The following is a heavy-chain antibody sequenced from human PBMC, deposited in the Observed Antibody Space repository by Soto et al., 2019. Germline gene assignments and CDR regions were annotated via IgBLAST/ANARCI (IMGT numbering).Heavy chain of an antibody. D-gene: IGHD1-26*01. CDR2: ISYSGSP. Sequence: SETLSLTCTVSGVSVSRDYQWIWIRQPPGKGLEWIGHISYSGSPYYHPSLRSRLSISVDTSKNQFSLKVKSVTAADTAVYYCARAWDFWVQGTLVTVSS. V-gene: IGHV4-30-4*01. CDR3: ARAWDF. J-gene: IGHJ1*01. CDR1: GVSVSRDYQ.